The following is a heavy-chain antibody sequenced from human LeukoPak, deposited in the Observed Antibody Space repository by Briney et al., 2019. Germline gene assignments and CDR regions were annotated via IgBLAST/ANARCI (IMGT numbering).Heavy chain of an antibody. J-gene: IGHJ5*02. CDR3: AVVVAARYKYNWFDP. Sequence: GASVKVSCKASGYTFTSYGISWVRQAPGQGLEWMGGIIPIFGTANYAQKFQGRVTITADKSTSTAYMELSSLRSEDTAVYYCAVVVAARYKYNWFDPWGQGTLVTVSS. CDR2: IIPIFGTA. CDR1: GYTFTSYG. V-gene: IGHV1-69*06. D-gene: IGHD2-15*01.